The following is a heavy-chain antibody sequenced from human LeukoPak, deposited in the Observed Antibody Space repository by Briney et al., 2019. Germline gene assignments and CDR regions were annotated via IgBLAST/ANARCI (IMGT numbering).Heavy chain of an antibody. D-gene: IGHD3-3*01. CDR2: INHSGST. V-gene: IGHV4-34*01. J-gene: IGHJ4*02. Sequence: PLETLSLTCAVYGGSFSGYYWSWIRQPTGKGLEWIGEINHSGSTNYNPSLKSRVTISVDTSKNQFSLKLSSVTAADTAVYYCARGPSFITTLWSGYYDYWGQGTLVTVSS. CDR3: ARGPSFITTLWSGYYDY. CDR1: GGSFSGYY.